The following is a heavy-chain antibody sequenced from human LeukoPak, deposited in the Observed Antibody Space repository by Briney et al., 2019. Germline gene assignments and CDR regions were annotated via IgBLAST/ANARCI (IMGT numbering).Heavy chain of an antibody. CDR2: IYYSGST. CDR3: AGGSYYNGLGY. Sequence: PSETLSLTCTVSGGSISSYYWSWIRQPPGKGLEWIGYIYYSGSTNYNPSLKSRVTISVDTSKNQFSLKLSSVTAADTAVYYCAGGSYYNGLGYWGQGTLVTVSS. CDR1: GGSISSYY. V-gene: IGHV4-59*01. J-gene: IGHJ4*02. D-gene: IGHD3-10*01.